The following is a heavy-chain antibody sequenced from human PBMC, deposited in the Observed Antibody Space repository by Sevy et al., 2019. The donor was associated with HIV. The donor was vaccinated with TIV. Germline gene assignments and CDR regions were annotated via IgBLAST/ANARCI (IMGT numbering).Heavy chain of an antibody. D-gene: IGHD3-22*01. V-gene: IGHV3-33*01. CDR1: EFTFSSYG. CDR2: IWYDGSNK. Sequence: GGSLRLSCAASEFTFSSYGMHWVRQAPGKGLEWVAVIWYDGSNKYYADSVKGRFTISRDNSKNTLYLQMNSLRAEDTAVYYCERVKFTRIGYYYDSSGSIIDYWGQGTLVTVSS. J-gene: IGHJ4*02. CDR3: ERVKFTRIGYYYDSSGSIIDY.